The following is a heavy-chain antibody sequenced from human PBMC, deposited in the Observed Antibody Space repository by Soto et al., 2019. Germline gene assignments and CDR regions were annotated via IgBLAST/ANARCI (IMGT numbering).Heavy chain of an antibody. CDR2: MNPGSGDT. V-gene: IGHV1-8*01. Sequence: ASVKVSCKASGYTFTNNDVSWVRQATGQGLEWMGWMNPGSGDTGYAQKFQGRVTMTRDISIATAYMELNSLTSEDTAIYYCARMESFGSLNWFDPWGQGTLLTVS. D-gene: IGHD5-18*01. J-gene: IGHJ5*02. CDR3: ARMESFGSLNWFDP. CDR1: GYTFTNND.